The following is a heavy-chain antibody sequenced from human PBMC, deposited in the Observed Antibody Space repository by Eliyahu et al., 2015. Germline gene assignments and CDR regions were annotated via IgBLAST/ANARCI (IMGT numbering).Heavy chain of an antibody. CDR1: GGSFNXXA. CDR2: IVPIVGRT. D-gene: IGHD1-7*01. J-gene: IGHJ3*02. V-gene: IGHV1-69*01. CDR3: ATHRDDWKYEGALDI. Sequence: QVQLVQSGTEVKKPGSSVRXSCXTSGGSFNXXAXPWVRQAPGKGPVWMGVIVPIVGRTNYAQIFKGRVVFTADESTRTGFIDITSLTSDDTAVYYCATHRDDWKYEGALDIWGQGTLVVVSS.